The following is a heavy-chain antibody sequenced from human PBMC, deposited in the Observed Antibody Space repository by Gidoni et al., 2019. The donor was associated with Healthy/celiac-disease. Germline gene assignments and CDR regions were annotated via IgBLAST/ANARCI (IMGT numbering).Heavy chain of an antibody. CDR1: GGSISSSNW. J-gene: IGHJ4*02. Sequence: QVQLQESGPGLVKPSGTLSRTCAVSGGSISSSNWWSWVRQPPGKGLEWIREIYHSGSTNYNPSLKSRVTISVDKSTNQFSLKLSSVTAADTAVYYCARGPRQGISGAFTYFDYWGQGPLVTVSS. D-gene: IGHD5-12*01. CDR3: ARGPRQGISGAFTYFDY. CDR2: IYHSGST. V-gene: IGHV4-4*02.